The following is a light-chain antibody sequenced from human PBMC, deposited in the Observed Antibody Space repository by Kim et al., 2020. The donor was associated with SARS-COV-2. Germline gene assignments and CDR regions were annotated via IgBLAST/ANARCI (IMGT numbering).Light chain of an antibody. CDR1: QSVSSN. V-gene: IGKV3-15*01. CDR2: DAS. Sequence: ETVMTQSPATLSVSPGERATLSCRASQSVSSNLAWYQQKPGQPPRLLIYDASTRATGIPARFSGSGSGTEFTLTITSLQSEDFAVYFCQQYENWPPWTFGQGTKVDIK. CDR3: QQYENWPPWT. J-gene: IGKJ1*01.